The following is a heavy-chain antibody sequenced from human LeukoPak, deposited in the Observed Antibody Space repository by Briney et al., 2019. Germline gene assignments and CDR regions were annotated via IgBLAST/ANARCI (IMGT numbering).Heavy chain of an antibody. J-gene: IGHJ6*02. D-gene: IGHD2-15*01. CDR2: INPNSGGT. V-gene: IGHV1-2*04. CDR3: ARDLLGYCSGGSCYSNYYGMDV. CDR1: GYTFTGYY. Sequence: HWASVKLSCKASGYTFTGYYMHWVRQAPGQGLEWMGWINPNSGGTNYAQKFQGWVTMTRDTSISTAYMELSRLRSDDTAVYYCARDLLGYCSGGSCYSNYYGMDVWGQGTTVTVSS.